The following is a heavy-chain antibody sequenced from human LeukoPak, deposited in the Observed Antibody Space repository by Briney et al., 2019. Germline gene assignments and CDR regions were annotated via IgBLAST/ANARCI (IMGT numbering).Heavy chain of an antibody. J-gene: IGHJ5*02. CDR2: ISSPGYYI. V-gene: IGHV3-23*01. CDR3: AKGAASSWSDH. CDR1: GFTFSSYA. Sequence: QSGGSLRLSCAASGFTFSSYAMTWVRQAPPKGLEWVSSISSPGYYIFYADSVKGRLTISRDNSKNTLYLQLLSLTADDTAVYFCAKGAASSWSDHWGQGTQVTVSS. D-gene: IGHD2-15*01.